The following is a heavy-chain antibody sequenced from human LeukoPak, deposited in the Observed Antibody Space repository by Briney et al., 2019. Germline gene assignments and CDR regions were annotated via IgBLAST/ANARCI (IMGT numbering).Heavy chain of an antibody. Sequence: PSETLSLTCAVYGGSFSGYYWSWIRQPPGKGLEWIGYIYYSGSTNYNPSLKSRVTISVDTSKNQFSLKLSSVTAADTAVYYCARVYDSSGYYFDYWGQGTLVTVSS. J-gene: IGHJ4*02. CDR3: ARVYDSSGYYFDY. V-gene: IGHV4-59*01. CDR2: IYYSGST. D-gene: IGHD3-22*01. CDR1: GGSFSGYY.